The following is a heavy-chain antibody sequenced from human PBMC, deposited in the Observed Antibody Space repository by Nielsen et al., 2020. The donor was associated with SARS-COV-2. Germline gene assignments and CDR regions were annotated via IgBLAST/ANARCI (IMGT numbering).Heavy chain of an antibody. D-gene: IGHD6-19*01. Sequence: ASVKVSCKASGYTFTSYGISWVRQAPGQGLEWMGWINPNSGGTNYAQKFQGWVTMTRDTSISTAYMELSRLRSDDTAVYYCARGGKQWLVRKYYGMDVWGQGTTVTVSS. J-gene: IGHJ6*02. CDR3: ARGGKQWLVRKYYGMDV. V-gene: IGHV1-2*04. CDR1: GYTFTSYG. CDR2: INPNSGGT.